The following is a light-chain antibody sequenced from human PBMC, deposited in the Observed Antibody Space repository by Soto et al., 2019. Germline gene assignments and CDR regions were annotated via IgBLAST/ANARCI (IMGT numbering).Light chain of an antibody. CDR3: QQSYSSPPT. CDR1: QSISSY. CDR2: AAS. J-gene: IGKJ1*01. V-gene: IGKV1-39*01. Sequence: DIQMTQSPSSLSASLGDRVAITCRASQSISSYLNWYQQKPGKAPKVLIYAASNLQSGVPSRFSGSRSGPDFTLTISSLQPEDFATYYCQQSYSSPPTFGQGTKVDIK.